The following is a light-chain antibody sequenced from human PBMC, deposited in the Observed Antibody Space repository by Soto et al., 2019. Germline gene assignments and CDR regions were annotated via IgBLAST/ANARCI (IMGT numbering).Light chain of an antibody. CDR2: GAS. CDR3: QQYGTSPELT. J-gene: IGKJ4*01. CDR1: QSLSSSY. V-gene: IGKV3-20*01. Sequence: EIVLTQSPGTLSLSPGESATLSCRASQSLSSSYLAWYQQKPGQAPGLLIYGASSRATGIPDRFSGGGSGTDFTLTISRLEPEDFAVYYCQQYGTSPELTFGGGTKVEIE.